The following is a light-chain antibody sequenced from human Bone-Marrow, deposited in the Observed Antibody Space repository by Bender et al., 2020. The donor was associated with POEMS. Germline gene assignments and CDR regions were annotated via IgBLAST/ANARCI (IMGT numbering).Light chain of an antibody. J-gene: IGLJ1*01. Sequence: QSALTQPRSVSGSPGQSVTISCTGTGSDIGGYDYVSWYQQHPDKAPTVIIFNVNQRPSRVPDRFSASKSGNTASLTISGLQAEDEADYFCCSYAGNSNFVFGTGTKVTVL. CDR2: NVN. V-gene: IGLV2-11*01. CDR1: GSDIGGYDY. CDR3: CSYAGNSNFV.